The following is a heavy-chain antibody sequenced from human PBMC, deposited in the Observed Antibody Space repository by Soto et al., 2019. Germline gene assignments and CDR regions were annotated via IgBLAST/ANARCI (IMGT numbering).Heavy chain of an antibody. D-gene: IGHD3-9*01. J-gene: IGHJ5*02. CDR2: IFYGHGT. Sequence: QVQLQESGPGLVNPSETLSLTCTVSGGSVTSSTSSWAWVRQPPGKGLHWIGTIFYGHGTYYNPSLESRVTISLYTSKIQFSLALTSVTAADTAVYYCARQPTGYPNWFDAWGRGILVIVSS. CDR1: GGSVTSSTSS. CDR3: ARQPTGYPNWFDA. V-gene: IGHV4-39*01.